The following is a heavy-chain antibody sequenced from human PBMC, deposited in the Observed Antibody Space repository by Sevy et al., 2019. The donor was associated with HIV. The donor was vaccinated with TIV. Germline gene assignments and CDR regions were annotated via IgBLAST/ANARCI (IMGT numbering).Heavy chain of an antibody. D-gene: IGHD3-22*01. Sequence: ASVKVSCKVSGYTLTQLSMHWVRQAPGKGLEWMGSFDPEYGETLYAQKFQGRVTMTEDTSTDTAYMELRSLRSEDTAVYYCATTKDYYDSSGSPFDYWGQGTLVTVSS. J-gene: IGHJ4*02. V-gene: IGHV1-24*01. CDR2: FDPEYGET. CDR1: GYTLTQLS. CDR3: ATTKDYYDSSGSPFDY.